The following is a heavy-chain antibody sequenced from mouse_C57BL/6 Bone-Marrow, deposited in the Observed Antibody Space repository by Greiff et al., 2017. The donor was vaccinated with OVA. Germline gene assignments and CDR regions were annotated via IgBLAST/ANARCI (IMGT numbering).Heavy chain of an antibody. D-gene: IGHD1-1*01. CDR1: GYAFTNYL. CDR2: INPGSGGT. V-gene: IGHV1-54*01. Sequence: QVHVKQSGAELVRPGTSVKVSCKASGYAFTNYLIEWVKQRPGQGLEWIGVINPGSGGTNYNEKFKGKATLTADKSSSTAYMQLSSLTSEDSAVYSCPRSPYYYGSSGDYWGQGTSVTVSS. J-gene: IGHJ4*01. CDR3: PRSPYYYGSSGDY.